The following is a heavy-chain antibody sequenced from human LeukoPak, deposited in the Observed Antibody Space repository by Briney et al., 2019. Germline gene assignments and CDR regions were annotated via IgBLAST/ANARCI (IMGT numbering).Heavy chain of an antibody. CDR1: GFTFSSYS. CDR3: ARVQWLVHSNWYFDL. V-gene: IGHV3-21*01. J-gene: IGHJ2*01. CDR2: ISSSSGYI. D-gene: IGHD6-19*01. Sequence: GGSLRLSCSVSGFTFSSYSMSWVRQAPGKGLEWVSSISSSSGYIYYADSVKGRFTISRDNAKKSLYLQMNSLRAEDTAVYYCARVQWLVHSNWYFDLWDRGTLVTVSS.